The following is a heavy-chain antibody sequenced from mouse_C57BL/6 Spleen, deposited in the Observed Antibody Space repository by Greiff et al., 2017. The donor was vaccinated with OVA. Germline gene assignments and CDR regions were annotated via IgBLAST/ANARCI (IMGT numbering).Heavy chain of an antibody. CDR3: ARGVLRPYFDY. J-gene: IGHJ2*01. CDR1: GYSITSGYY. D-gene: IGHD1-2*01. Sequence: ESGPGLVKPSQSLSLTCSVTGYSITSGYYWNWIRQFPGNKLEWMGYISYDGSNNYNPSLKNRISITRDTSKNQFFLKLNSVTTEDTATYYCARGVLRPYFDYWGQGTTLTVSS. V-gene: IGHV3-6*01. CDR2: ISYDGSN.